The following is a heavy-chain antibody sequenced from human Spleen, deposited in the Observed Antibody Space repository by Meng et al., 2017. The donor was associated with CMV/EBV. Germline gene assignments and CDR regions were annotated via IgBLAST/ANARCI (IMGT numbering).Heavy chain of an antibody. D-gene: IGHD2-2*01. J-gene: IGHJ4*02. CDR1: GFTFSVHA. CDR3: ARSTMYLGYCTTTSCYHDY. V-gene: IGHV3-48*04. Sequence: GESLKISCAASGFTFSVHAMTWVRQAPGKGLEWVAYISSSSSTMYFADSVKGRFTISRDNAENSLYLHLNSLTAEDTAVYFCARSTMYLGYCTTTSCYHDYWGQGTLVTVSS. CDR2: ISSSSSTM.